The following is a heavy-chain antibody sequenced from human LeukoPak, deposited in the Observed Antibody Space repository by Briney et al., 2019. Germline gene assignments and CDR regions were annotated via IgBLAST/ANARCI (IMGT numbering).Heavy chain of an antibody. CDR3: ASDGVGATPDY. CDR1: GFTFSSDS. J-gene: IGHJ4*02. Sequence: PGGSLRHSCAASGFTFSSDSMNWVRQAPGKGLEGVSSISSSSRDIYYADSVKGRFTISRDNAKNSLYLQMNSLRAEDTAVYYCASDGVGATPDYWGPGTLVTVSS. D-gene: IGHD1-26*01. CDR2: ISSSSRDI. V-gene: IGHV3-21*01.